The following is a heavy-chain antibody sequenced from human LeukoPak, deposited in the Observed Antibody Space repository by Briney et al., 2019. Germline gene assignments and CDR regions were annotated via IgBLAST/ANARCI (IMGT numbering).Heavy chain of an antibody. Sequence: PERSLRLSCGASGFTFDAYALHWVRQAPGKGLEWVAVISYDGIIKYYADSVKGRFAISRDNPKNTIYLQMNSLRTEDTAVYYCATGGGVAAYYPFIGKNFDLWGRGTLVTVSS. V-gene: IGHV3-30*09. CDR2: ISYDGIIK. J-gene: IGHJ2*01. CDR3: ATGGGVAAYYPFIGKNFDL. D-gene: IGHD1-26*01. CDR1: GFTFDAYA.